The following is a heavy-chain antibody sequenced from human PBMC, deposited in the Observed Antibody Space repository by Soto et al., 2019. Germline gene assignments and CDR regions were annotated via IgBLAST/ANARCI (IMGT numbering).Heavy chain of an antibody. J-gene: IGHJ4*02. CDR1: GFTFSSYS. D-gene: IGHD1-26*01. CDR2: ISTI. Sequence: EVPLVESGGGLVKPGGSLRLSCAASGFTFSSYSMNWVRQAPGKGLEWVSSISTIYYADSVKGRFTISRDNAKNSLSLQMNSLRAEDTAVYYCARDGGSYYFDYWGQGTLVTVSS. CDR3: ARDGGSYYFDY. V-gene: IGHV3-21*01.